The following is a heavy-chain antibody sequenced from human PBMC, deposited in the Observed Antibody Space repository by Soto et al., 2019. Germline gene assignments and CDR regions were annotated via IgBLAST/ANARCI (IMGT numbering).Heavy chain of an antibody. CDR2: ISGSGGST. J-gene: IGHJ5*02. CDR3: AKERLTTMVRGNWFDP. V-gene: IGHV3-23*01. CDR1: GFTFDDYA. D-gene: IGHD3-10*01. Sequence: PGGSLRLSCAASGFTFDDYAMHWVRQAPGKGLEWVSGISGSGGSTYYADSVKGRFTISRDNSKNTLYLQMNSLRAEDTAVYYCAKERLTTMVRGNWFDPWGQGTLVTVSS.